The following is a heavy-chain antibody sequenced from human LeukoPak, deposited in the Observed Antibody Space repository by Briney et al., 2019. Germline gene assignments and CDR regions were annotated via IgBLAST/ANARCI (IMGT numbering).Heavy chain of an antibody. J-gene: IGHJ4*02. CDR1: GFTFSSYS. Sequence: VGSLRLSCAASGFTFSSYSMNWVRQAPGKGLEWVSSISSSSSYIYYADLVKGRFTISRDNAKNSLYLQMNSLRAEDTAVYYCARRNGEYRCSGGSCPFDYWGQGTLVTVSS. CDR3: ARRNGEYRCSGGSCPFDY. V-gene: IGHV3-21*01. D-gene: IGHD2-15*01. CDR2: ISSSSSYI.